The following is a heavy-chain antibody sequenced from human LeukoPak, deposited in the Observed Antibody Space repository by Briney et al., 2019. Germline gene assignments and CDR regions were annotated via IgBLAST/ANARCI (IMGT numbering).Heavy chain of an antibody. CDR1: GYTFTNYA. V-gene: IGHV7-4-1*02. J-gene: IGHJ5*02. Sequence: ASVKVSCKASGYTFTNYALNWVRQAPGQGLEWMGWINTDTGNPTYAQGFTRRLVFSLDTSASTAYLQISSLKAEDIAVYYCARTLFGDQYQLLHNWFDPWGQGTLVTVSS. CDR2: INTDTGNP. D-gene: IGHD2-2*01. CDR3: ARTLFGDQYQLLHNWFDP.